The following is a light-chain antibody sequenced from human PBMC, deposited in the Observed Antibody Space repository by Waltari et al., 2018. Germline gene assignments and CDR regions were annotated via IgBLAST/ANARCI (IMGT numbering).Light chain of an antibody. J-gene: IGLJ2*01. V-gene: IGLV1-44*01. CDR1: YSNIGRNI. CDR3: ATWDDRLTGVV. Sequence: QSVLTQPPSASGTPWQRGTISCSGSYSNIGRNILTWYQPLLGTAPKHLIYSNDYRPSGGPDRFSGSKSSTSASLAISGLQSEDEADYYCATWDDRLTGVVFGGGTRVTVL. CDR2: SND.